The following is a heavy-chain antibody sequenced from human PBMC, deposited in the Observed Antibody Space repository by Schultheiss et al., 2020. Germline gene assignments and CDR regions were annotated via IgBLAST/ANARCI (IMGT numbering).Heavy chain of an antibody. Sequence: SQTLSLTCTVSGGSISSYYWSWIRQPPGKGLEWIGYIYYSGDTNYNPSLKSRVTISVDTSKNQFSLNLRSVTAADTAVYYCARYFDWPHAFDVWGQGRMVTVSS. J-gene: IGHJ3*01. CDR3: ARYFDWPHAFDV. V-gene: IGHV4-59*08. CDR1: GGSISSYY. D-gene: IGHD3-9*01. CDR2: IYYSGDT.